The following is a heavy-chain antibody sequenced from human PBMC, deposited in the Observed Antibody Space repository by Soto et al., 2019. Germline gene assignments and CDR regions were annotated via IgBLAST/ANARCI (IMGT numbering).Heavy chain of an antibody. J-gene: IGHJ4*02. V-gene: IGHV3-30*18. D-gene: IGHD3-22*01. Sequence: QVQLVESGGGVVQPGRSLRLSCAASGFTFSSYGMHWVRQAPGKGLEWVAVISYDGSNKYYADSVKGRFTISRDNSKNTLYLRMNSLRAEDTAVYYCAKASSPSHSSGSHDYWGQGTLVTVSS. CDR1: GFTFSSYG. CDR3: AKASSPSHSSGSHDY. CDR2: ISYDGSNK.